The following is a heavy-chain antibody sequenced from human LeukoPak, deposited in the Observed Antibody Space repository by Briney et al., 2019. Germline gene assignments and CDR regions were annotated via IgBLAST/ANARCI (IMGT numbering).Heavy chain of an antibody. D-gene: IGHD5-12*01. V-gene: IGHV3-15*01. J-gene: IGHJ3*02. CDR3: ATAQSGQGAFDI. CDR1: GLPFSNAW. CDR2: IKRKTDGGTI. Sequence: KPGGSLRLSCSVSGLPFSNAWMNWVRPAAGKGVAWVDQIKRKTDGGTIDYAAPVKSRFTISRDDSKNTLYLQINSLKTEDTAVYYCATAQSGQGAFDIWGQGTMVTVSS.